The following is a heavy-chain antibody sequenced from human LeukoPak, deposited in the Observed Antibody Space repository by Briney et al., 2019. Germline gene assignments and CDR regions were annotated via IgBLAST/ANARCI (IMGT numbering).Heavy chain of an antibody. Sequence: GGSLRLSCAASGFTFSSYSMNWVRQAPGKGLEWVSYINSGSSYMYYPDSVKGRFTISRDNAKNSLYLQMGSLRDEDTAVYYCAREDDDWGPNTFDVWGQGTVVTVSS. CDR3: AREDDDWGPNTFDV. CDR1: GFTFSSYS. V-gene: IGHV3-48*02. CDR2: INSGSSYM. J-gene: IGHJ3*01. D-gene: IGHD7-27*01.